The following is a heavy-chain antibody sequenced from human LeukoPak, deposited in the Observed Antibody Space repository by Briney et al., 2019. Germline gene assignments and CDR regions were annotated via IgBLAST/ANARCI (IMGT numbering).Heavy chain of an antibody. CDR3: AAGSGWFDP. V-gene: IGHV4-39*01. D-gene: IGHD3-10*01. CDR1: GGSISSSSYY. J-gene: IGHJ5*02. CDR2: IYYSGST. Sequence: PSETLSLTCTVSGGSISSSSYYWGWIRQPPWKGLEWIGSIYYSGSTYYNPSLKSRVTISVDTSKNQFSLKLSSVTAADTAVYYCAAGSGWFDPWGQGTLVTVSS.